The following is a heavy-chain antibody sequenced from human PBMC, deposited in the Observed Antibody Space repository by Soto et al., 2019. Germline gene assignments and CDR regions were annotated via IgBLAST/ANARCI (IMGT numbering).Heavy chain of an antibody. V-gene: IGHV1-18*01. CDR3: AREEIDYDAFDI. Sequence: QVQLVQSGAEVKKPGASVKVSCKASGYTFSSYAISWVRQAPGQRLQWMGWISAYNGHTNYAQKLQGRVTMTTDTSTTTAYMELRSLRSDDTAVYYCAREEIDYDAFDIWGQGTMVTVSS. J-gene: IGHJ3*02. CDR1: GYTFSSYA. CDR2: ISAYNGHT. D-gene: IGHD3-9*01.